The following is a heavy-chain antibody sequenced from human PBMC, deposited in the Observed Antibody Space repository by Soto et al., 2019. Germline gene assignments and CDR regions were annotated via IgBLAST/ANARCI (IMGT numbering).Heavy chain of an antibody. CDR1: GGTFSSYG. Sequence: QVQLVQSGAEVKKPGSSVKVSCTAAGGTFSSYGISWVRQAPGQGLEWMGGIIPIFDTAKYAQKFQGRVTITADKSTSTANMDESSLRSDDTSVYYCARDPGRSYNGWNVRQVADGDYSRMDVWGQGTTVTV. CDR2: IIPIFDTA. D-gene: IGHD3-10*01. CDR3: ARDPGRSYNGWNVRQVADGDYSRMDV. J-gene: IGHJ6*02. V-gene: IGHV1-69*06.